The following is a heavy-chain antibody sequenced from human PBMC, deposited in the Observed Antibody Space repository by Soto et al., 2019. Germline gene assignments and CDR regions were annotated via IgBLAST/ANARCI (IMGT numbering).Heavy chain of an antibody. CDR1: GFTFSSCG. J-gene: IGHJ4*02. CDR2: ISNDGSNK. Sequence: QVQLVESGGGVVQPGRSLRLSCAASGFTFSSCGMHWVRQAPGKGLEWVAVISNDGSNKYYADSVKGRFTISRDNSKNTLYLQMNSLRAEDTAVYYCAKEWVDDSSGWSFDYWGQGTLVTVSS. D-gene: IGHD3-22*01. CDR3: AKEWVDDSSGWSFDY. V-gene: IGHV3-30*18.